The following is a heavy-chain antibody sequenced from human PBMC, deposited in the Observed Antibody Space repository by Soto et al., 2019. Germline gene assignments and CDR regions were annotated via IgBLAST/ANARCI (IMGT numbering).Heavy chain of an antibody. Sequence: QVQLVQSGAEVKKPGSSVKVSCKASGGTFSSYAISWVRQAPGQGLEWMGGIIPIFGTANYAQKFQGRVTITEDESTSTAYMELSSLRSEDTAVYYWATRSVEMATITDPFDYWGQGTLVTVSS. CDR1: GGTFSSYA. V-gene: IGHV1-69*12. J-gene: IGHJ4*02. CDR2: IIPIFGTA. CDR3: ATRSVEMATITDPFDY. D-gene: IGHD4-4*01.